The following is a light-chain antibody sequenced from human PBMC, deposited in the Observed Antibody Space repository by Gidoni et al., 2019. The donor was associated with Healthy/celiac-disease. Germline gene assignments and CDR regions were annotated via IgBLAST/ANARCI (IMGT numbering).Light chain of an antibody. CDR3: AAWDDSLNGRV. J-gene: IGLJ2*01. Sequence: QSVLTPPPSASGTPGQRVTLSCSGSSSNIGSNTVNWYQQLPGTAPNLLIYSNNQRPSGVPDRFSGSKSGTSASLAISGLQSEDEADYYCAAWDDSLNGRVFGGGTKLTVL. CDR1: SSNIGSNT. CDR2: SNN. V-gene: IGLV1-44*01.